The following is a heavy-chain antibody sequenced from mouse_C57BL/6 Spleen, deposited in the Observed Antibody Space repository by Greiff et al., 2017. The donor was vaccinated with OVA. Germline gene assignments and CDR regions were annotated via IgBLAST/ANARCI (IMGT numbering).Heavy chain of an antibody. V-gene: IGHV2-9*01. CDR3: AALYDRLAY. CDR1: GFSLTSYG. J-gene: IGHJ3*01. Sequence: VKLQASGPGLVAPSQSLSITFPVSGFSLTSYGVAWVRPPPGKGLEWLGVIWGGGSTNYNSALMSRLSISKDNSKSQVYLKMNSLQTDDTAMYYCAALYDRLAYWGQGTLVTVSA. CDR2: IWGGGST. D-gene: IGHD2-3*01.